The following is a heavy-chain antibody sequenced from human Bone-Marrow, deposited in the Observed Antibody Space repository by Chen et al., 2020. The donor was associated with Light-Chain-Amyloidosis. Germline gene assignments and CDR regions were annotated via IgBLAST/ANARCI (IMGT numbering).Heavy chain of an antibody. J-gene: IGHJ4*02. V-gene: IGHV3-23*04. CDR2: VSGSTVST. CDR3: TRKGGYFDF. D-gene: IGHD3-10*01. Sequence: EVQWGESGGGWVQPGGSVRLPCATPGFKFGRFGMSWVRQAPGKGLEWVSTVSGSTVSTYYAGAVKGRFIISRDNSKSTLYLQMNSLRAGDTAVYFCTRKGGYFDFWGQGSLVTVSS. CDR1: GFKFGRFG.